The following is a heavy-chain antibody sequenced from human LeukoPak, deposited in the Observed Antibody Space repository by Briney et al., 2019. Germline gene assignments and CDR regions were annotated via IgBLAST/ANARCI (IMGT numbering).Heavy chain of an antibody. V-gene: IGHV4-61*02. J-gene: IGHJ4*02. CDR3: ARDLMYDSSGYDY. Sequence: SETLSLTCTVSGNSISSGDNYWSWIRQPAGKGLEWIGRIYTSGSTNYSPSLKSRVTISVETSKNQFSLKLSSVTAADTAVYYCARDLMYDSSGYDYWGQGTLVTVSS. D-gene: IGHD3-22*01. CDR1: GNSISSGDNY. CDR2: IYTSGST.